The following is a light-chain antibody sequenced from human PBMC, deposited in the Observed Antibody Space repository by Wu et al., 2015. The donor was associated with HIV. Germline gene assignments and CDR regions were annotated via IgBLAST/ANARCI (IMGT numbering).Light chain of an antibody. V-gene: IGKV3-20*01. CDR3: QQYGNAPMYT. CDR2: GAS. CDR1: QSISSSH. J-gene: IGKJ2*01. Sequence: EIVLTQSPATLSLSPGERATLSCRASQSISSSHLAWYQQKPGQAPRLLIYGASTGATGIPNRFSGSGSGTDFTLSISRLETEDFAVYYCQQYGNAPMYTFGQGTKLEIK.